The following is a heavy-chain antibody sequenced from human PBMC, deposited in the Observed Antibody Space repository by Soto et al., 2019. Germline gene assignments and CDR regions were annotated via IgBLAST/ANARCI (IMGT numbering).Heavy chain of an antibody. Sequence: EVQLLESGGGLVQPGGSLRLSCAASGFTFSSYAMSWVRQAPGKGLEWVSAISGSGGTTYYADSVKGRFTISRDNSKNTLYLQMNSLRAEDAAGYDCANDTEEWVSVTGGFDIWGQGTMVTVSS. CDR1: GFTFSSYA. D-gene: IGHD3-3*01. V-gene: IGHV3-23*01. CDR3: ANDTEEWVSVTGGFDI. J-gene: IGHJ3*02. CDR2: ISGSGGTT.